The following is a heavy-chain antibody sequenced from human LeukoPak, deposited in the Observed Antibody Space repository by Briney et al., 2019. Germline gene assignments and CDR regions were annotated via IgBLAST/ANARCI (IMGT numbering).Heavy chain of an antibody. CDR3: ARSYSGSGSYYPIFY. J-gene: IGHJ4*02. CDR2: INSDGSIT. CDR1: GFTFTTYW. V-gene: IGHV3-74*01. Sequence: GGSLRLSCAASGFTFTTYWMHWVRQAPGKGLVWVSHINSDGSITSYADSVKGRFTISRDNAKNTLYLQMNSLRAEDTAVYYCARSYSGSGSYYPIFYWGQGTLVTDSS. D-gene: IGHD3-10*01.